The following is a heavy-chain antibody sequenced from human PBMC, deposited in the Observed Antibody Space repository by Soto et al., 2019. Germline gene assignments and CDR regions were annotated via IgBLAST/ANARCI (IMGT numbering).Heavy chain of an antibody. CDR3: VREGRGSFDF. CDR1: GFIFTNYA. J-gene: IGHJ3*01. V-gene: IGHV3-23*01. CDR2: IGGRGNSA. Sequence: PGLSLRLSCAASGFIFTNYAMNWVRQAPGKGLEWVSVIGGRGNSAYYADSVQGRFTISRDNSKNTLSLQMSSLTADDTAIYYCVREGRGSFDFWGRGTMVTVSS. D-gene: IGHD5-12*01.